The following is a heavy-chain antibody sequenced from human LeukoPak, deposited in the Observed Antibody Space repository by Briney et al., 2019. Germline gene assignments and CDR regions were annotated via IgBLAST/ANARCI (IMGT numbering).Heavy chain of an antibody. J-gene: IGHJ4*02. CDR1: GGSISSYY. CDR3: ARSQGPYDY. CDR2: INGDRSST. V-gene: IGHV3-74*01. Sequence: ETLSLTCTVSGGSISSYYWSWIRQPPGKGLVWVSRINGDRSSTNYADSVKGRFTISRDNAKNTLYLQLNSLRAEDTAIYYCARSQGPYDYWGQGTLVTVSS.